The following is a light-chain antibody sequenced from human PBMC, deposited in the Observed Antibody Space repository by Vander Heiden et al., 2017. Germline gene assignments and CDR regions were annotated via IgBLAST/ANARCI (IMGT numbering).Light chain of an antibody. CDR3: QRVYNDRLT. CDR1: QGISSA. CDR2: DAS. Sequence: AIQLTQFPSSLSASVGDRVTITCRASQGISSALAWYQQKPGKAPKLLIYDASSLESGVPSRFSGSGSGTDFTLTISSLHPEDFATYYCQRVYNDRLTFGGGTKVEIK. J-gene: IGKJ4*02. V-gene: IGKV1D-13*01.